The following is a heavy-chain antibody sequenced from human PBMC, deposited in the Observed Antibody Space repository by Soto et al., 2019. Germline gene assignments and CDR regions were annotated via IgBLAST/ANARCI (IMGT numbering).Heavy chain of an antibody. CDR3: ARGGRASDYSNYVPYYYYGMDV. J-gene: IGHJ6*02. D-gene: IGHD4-4*01. CDR2: IYYSGST. Sequence: SETLSLTXTVSGGSISSYYWSWIRQPPGKGLEWIGYIYYSGSTNYNPSLKSRVTISVDTSKNQFSLKLSSVTAADTAVYYCARGGRASDYSNYVPYYYYGMDVWGQGTTVTVSS. V-gene: IGHV4-59*01. CDR1: GGSISSYY.